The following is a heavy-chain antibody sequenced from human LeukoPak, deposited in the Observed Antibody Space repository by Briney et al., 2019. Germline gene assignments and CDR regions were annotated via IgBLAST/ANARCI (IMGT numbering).Heavy chain of an antibody. CDR3: ARGYYYDSLDAFDI. V-gene: IGHV3-30*02. D-gene: IGHD3-22*01. CDR1: GFTFSSYG. J-gene: IGHJ3*02. CDR2: IRYDGSNK. Sequence: GGSLRLSCAASGFTFSSYGIHWVRQAPGKGLEWVTFIRYDGSNKYYADSVKGRFTISRDNSKNTLYLQMNSLRAEDTAVYYCARGYYYDSLDAFDIWGQGTMVTVSS.